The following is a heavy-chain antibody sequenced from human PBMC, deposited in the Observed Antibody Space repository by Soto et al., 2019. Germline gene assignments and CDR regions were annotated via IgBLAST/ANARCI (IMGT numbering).Heavy chain of an antibody. J-gene: IGHJ4*02. CDR1: GYSFPTYW. D-gene: IGHD2-8*01. Sequence: GESLKISCKGSGYSFPTYWISWVRQMLGKGLEWMGRIDPSDSYTSYRPSFQGHVTISVDKSISTAYLQLSSLQASDTAMYYCARHQKNADALLDYWGQGTLVTVSS. CDR3: ARHQKNADALLDY. CDR2: IDPSDSYT. V-gene: IGHV5-10-1*01.